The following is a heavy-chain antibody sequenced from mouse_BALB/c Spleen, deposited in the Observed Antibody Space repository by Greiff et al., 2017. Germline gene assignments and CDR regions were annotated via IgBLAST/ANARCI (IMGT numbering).Heavy chain of an antibody. Sequence: EVKLVESGGGLVKPGGSLKLSCAASGFAFSSYDMSWVRQTPEKRLEWVAYISSGGGSTYYPDTVKGRFTISRDNAKNTLYLQMSSLKSEDTAMYYCARQGGVDYWGHGTTLTVSS. J-gene: IGHJ2*01. CDR1: GFAFSSYD. CDR2: ISSGGGST. V-gene: IGHV5-12-1*01. CDR3: ARQGGVDY.